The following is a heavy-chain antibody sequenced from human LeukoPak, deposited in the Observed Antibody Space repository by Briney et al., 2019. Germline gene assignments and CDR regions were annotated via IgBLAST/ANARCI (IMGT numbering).Heavy chain of an antibody. V-gene: IGHV1-18*01. J-gene: IGHJ5*02. CDR1: GYTFTSYG. CDR3: ARDTRGSYYDWFDP. CDR2: ISAYNGNT. D-gene: IGHD1-26*01. Sequence: ASVTVSFKASGYTFTSYGISWVRQAPGQGLEWMGWISAYNGNTNYAQKLQGRVTMTTDTSTSTAYMELRSLRSDDTAVYYCARDTRGSYYDWFDPWGQGTLVTVSS.